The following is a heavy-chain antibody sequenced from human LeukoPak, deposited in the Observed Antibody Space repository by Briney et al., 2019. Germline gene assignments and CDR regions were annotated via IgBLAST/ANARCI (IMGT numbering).Heavy chain of an antibody. CDR1: GLAFSAYK. Sequence: PGGSLRLSCAASGLAFSAYKMHWVRQAPRKGLVWVSRISTDGYTTDYADFVQGRFTASRDNTKNTRSPEMNSLRAEDTAVYYCVVGGSPGYWGQGTLVTVSS. V-gene: IGHV3-74*01. J-gene: IGHJ4*02. D-gene: IGHD2-15*01. CDR3: VVGGSPGY. CDR2: ISTDGYTT.